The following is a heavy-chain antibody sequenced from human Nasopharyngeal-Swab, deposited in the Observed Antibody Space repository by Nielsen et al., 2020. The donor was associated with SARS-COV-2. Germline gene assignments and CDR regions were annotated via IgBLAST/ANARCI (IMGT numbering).Heavy chain of an antibody. CDR1: GYSFTSYW. Sequence: KVSCKGSGYSFTSYWISWVRQMPGKGLEWMGRIDPSDSYTNYSPSFQGHVTISADKSISTAYLQWSSLKASDTAMYYCARRAYCSGGSCYSPYYYYKDVWGKGTTVTVSS. CDR3: ARRAYCSGGSCYSPYYYYKDV. D-gene: IGHD2-15*01. CDR2: IDPSDSYT. J-gene: IGHJ6*03. V-gene: IGHV5-10-1*01.